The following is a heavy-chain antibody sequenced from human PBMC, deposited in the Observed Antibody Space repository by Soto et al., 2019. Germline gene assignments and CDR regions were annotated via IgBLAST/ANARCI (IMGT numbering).Heavy chain of an antibody. D-gene: IGHD3-3*01. V-gene: IGHV4-34*01. J-gene: IGHJ6*02. CDR2: INHSGST. CDR3: ARSPFWSGYPYYYYGMDV. CDR1: GGSFSGYY. Sequence: SETLSLTCAVYGGSFSGYYWSWIRQPPGKGLEWIGEINHSGSTNYNPSLKSRVTISVDTSKNQFSRKLSSVTAADTAVYYCARSPFWSGYPYYYYGMDVWGQGTTVTVSS.